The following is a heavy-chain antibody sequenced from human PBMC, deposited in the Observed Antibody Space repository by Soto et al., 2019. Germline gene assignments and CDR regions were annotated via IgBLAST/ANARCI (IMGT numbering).Heavy chain of an antibody. Sequence: SQTLSLTCAVSGGSLSGYYWSWIRQSPGKGLEWIGEINHSGGTNYNPSLKSRVTISVDTSKNQVSLKLSSVTAADTAMYFCARSGDYSKVFYFDSWGQGTLVTVSS. J-gene: IGHJ4*02. CDR3: ARSGDYSKVFYFDS. CDR2: INHSGGT. CDR1: GGSLSGYY. V-gene: IGHV4-34*01. D-gene: IGHD4-4*01.